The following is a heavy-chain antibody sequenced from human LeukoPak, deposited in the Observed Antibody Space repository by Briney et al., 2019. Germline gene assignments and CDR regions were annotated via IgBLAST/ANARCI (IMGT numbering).Heavy chain of an antibody. J-gene: IGHJ4*02. CDR1: GYTFTGYY. CDR2: INPNSGGT. V-gene: IGHV1-2*02. CDR3: ARGGILYYYDSSGYYYFDY. Sequence: ASVKVSCKASGYTFTGYYMHWVRQAPGQGPEWMGWINPNSGGTNYAQKFQGRVTMTRDTSISTAYMELSRLRSDDTAVYYCARGGILYYYDSSGYYYFDYWGQGTLVTVSS. D-gene: IGHD3-22*01.